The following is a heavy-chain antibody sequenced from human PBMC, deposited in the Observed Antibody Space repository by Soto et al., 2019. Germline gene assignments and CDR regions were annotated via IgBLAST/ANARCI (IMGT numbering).Heavy chain of an antibody. D-gene: IGHD3-10*01. CDR1: GVSISSSSW. Sequence: SETLSLTYDVSGVSISSSSWWSWVRQPPGKGLEWVGEIYHSGSTNYNPSLKSRVTISVDKSKNQFSLRLTSVTAADTAVYYCAGGFGSGHYAYSGQGSLVPVSS. CDR3: AGGFGSGHYAY. CDR2: IYHSGST. J-gene: IGHJ4*02. V-gene: IGHV4-4*02.